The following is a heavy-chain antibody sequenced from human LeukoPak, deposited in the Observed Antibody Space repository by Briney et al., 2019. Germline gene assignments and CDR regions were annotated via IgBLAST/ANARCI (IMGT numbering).Heavy chain of an antibody. CDR3: AKDLWFGESSQPPYYFDY. CDR1: GFTFSSYA. Sequence: GGSLRLSCAASGFTFSSYAMSWVRQAPGKGLEGVSAISGRGGSAYYADSVKGRFTISRDNSKNTLYLQMNSLRAEDTAVYYCAKDLWFGESSQPPYYFDYWGQGTLVTVSS. D-gene: IGHD3-10*01. CDR2: ISGRGGSA. V-gene: IGHV3-23*01. J-gene: IGHJ4*02.